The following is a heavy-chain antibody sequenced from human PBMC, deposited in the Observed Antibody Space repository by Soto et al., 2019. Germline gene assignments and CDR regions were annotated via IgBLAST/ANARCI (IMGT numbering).Heavy chain of an antibody. CDR1: GFAFSSYW. CDR3: ARDLSGDTTPYFDL. CDR2: IYNDGSRT. V-gene: IGHV3-74*01. Sequence: EEQLVESGGGLVQPGGSLRLSCAASGFAFSSYWMHWVRQTPGKGPVWVSRIYNDGSRTAYADSVKGRFTISRDNAKNTMYLQMSSLTVEDMAVYYCARDLSGDTTPYFDLWGQGTLVTVSS. J-gene: IGHJ4*02. D-gene: IGHD1-1*01.